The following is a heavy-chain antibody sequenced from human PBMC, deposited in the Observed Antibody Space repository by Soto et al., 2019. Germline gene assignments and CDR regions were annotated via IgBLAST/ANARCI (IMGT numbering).Heavy chain of an antibody. J-gene: IGHJ4*02. CDR1: GFDFSSYS. Sequence: EVHLVESGGGLVKPGGSLRLSCAASGFDFSSYSMNWVRQAPGKGLEWVSSISGSSDFIDYADSMKGQFTISRDNAKNSLFLKRTGRRAGNRALYYCGRGAVSGNAFDYWGQGPLGSV. CDR2: ISGSSDFI. D-gene: IGHD3-3*01. V-gene: IGHV3-21*01. CDR3: GRGAVSGNAFDY.